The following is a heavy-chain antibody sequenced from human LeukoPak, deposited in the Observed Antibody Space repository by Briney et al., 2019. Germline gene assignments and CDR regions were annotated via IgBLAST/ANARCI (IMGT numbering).Heavy chain of an antibody. CDR2: IYYSGST. CDR1: GGSISSSSYY. V-gene: IGHV4-39*01. CDR3: ARLVACYYDSSGYYLDY. D-gene: IGHD3-22*01. Sequence: SETLSLTCTVSGGSISSSSYYWGWIRQPPGKGLEWIGSIYYSGSTYYNPSLKSRVTISVDTSKNQFSLKLSSVTAADTAVYYCARLVACYYDSSGYYLDYWGQGTLVTVSS. J-gene: IGHJ4*02.